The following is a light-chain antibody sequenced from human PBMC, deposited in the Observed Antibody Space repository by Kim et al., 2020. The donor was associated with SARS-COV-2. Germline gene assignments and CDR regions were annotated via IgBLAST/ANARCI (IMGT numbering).Light chain of an antibody. V-gene: IGKV1-27*01. Sequence: ACVVDRVAINCRARQCIINYLAWYQQKPVKVPKLLIYAASTLQAGFPSRISGSGSGTDFTLTISSLQPEDVSTYYCQNYNSVPFTFGGGTKVDIK. CDR1: QCIINY. CDR2: AAS. CDR3: QNYNSVPFT. J-gene: IGKJ4*01.